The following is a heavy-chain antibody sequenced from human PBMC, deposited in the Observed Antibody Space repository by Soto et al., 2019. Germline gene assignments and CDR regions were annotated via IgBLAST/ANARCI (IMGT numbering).Heavy chain of an antibody. V-gene: IGHV1-18*01. CDR1: GYTFTRYG. CDR2: ISGYNGDT. CDR3: AKNGQPPYYYYGLDV. D-gene: IGHD2-8*01. Sequence: ASVKVSCKASGYTFTRYGISWVRQAPGQGLEWMGWISGYNGDTNYAQKFQDRVSMTIDTSTGTAYMELRSLTSDDTAIYYCAKNGQPPYYYYGLDVWGQGTTVTVSS. J-gene: IGHJ6*02.